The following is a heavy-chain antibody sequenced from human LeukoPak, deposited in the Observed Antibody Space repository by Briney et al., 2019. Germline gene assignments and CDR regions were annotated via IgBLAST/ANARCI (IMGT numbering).Heavy chain of an antibody. Sequence: PSETLSLTCTVSGGSISSSSYYWGWIRQPPGKGLEWIGSIYYSGSTYYNPSLKSRVTISVDTSKNQFSLKLSSVTAADTAVYYCARDPAEGYCTNGVCPPGYWGQGTLVTVSS. CDR1: GGSISSSSYY. V-gene: IGHV4-39*07. J-gene: IGHJ4*02. D-gene: IGHD2-8*01. CDR2: IYYSGST. CDR3: ARDPAEGYCTNGVCPPGY.